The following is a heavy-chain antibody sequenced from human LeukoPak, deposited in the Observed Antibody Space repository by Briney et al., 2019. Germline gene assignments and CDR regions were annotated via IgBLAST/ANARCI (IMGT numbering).Heavy chain of an antibody. V-gene: IGHV4-59*08. CDR2: IYYSGST. CDR3: ARLWFGEWAFDY. J-gene: IGHJ4*02. CDR1: GGSISSYY. Sequence: SETLSLTCTVSGGSISSYYWSWIRQPPGKGLEWIGYIYYSGSTNYNPSLKSRVTISVDTSKNQFSLKLSSVTAADTAAYYCARLWFGEWAFDYWGQGTLVTVSS. D-gene: IGHD3-10*01.